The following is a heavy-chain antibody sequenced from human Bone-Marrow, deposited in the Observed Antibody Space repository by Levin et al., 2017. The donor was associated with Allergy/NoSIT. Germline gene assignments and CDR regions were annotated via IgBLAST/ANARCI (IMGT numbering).Heavy chain of an antibody. CDR3: THDASGYYGLHS. Sequence: PGGSLRLSCAASGLSFSDAWMSWVRQAPGKGLEWVGRMKSKQTSGRIIDDAAPVRGRFTISRDDSKNTLYLQMDSLKTDDTAVYYCTHDASGYYGLHSWGQGTLVTVSS. CDR1: GLSFSDAW. V-gene: IGHV3-15*01. CDR2: MKSKQTSGRII. J-gene: IGHJ4*02. D-gene: IGHD3-22*01.